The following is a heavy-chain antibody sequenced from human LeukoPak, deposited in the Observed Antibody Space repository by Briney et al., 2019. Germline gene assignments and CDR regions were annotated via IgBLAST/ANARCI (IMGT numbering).Heavy chain of an antibody. CDR1: GFTFSSYG. CDR2: IRYDGSNK. V-gene: IGHV3-30*02. Sequence: GGSLRLSCAASGFTFSSYGMHWVRQAPGKGLEWVAFIRYDGSNKYYADSVKGRFTISRDNSKNTLYLQMNSLRAEDTAIYYCGKDRSWNDILTGYYIYDFDYWGQGTLVTVSS. J-gene: IGHJ4*02. D-gene: IGHD3-9*01. CDR3: GKDRSWNDILTGYYIYDFDY.